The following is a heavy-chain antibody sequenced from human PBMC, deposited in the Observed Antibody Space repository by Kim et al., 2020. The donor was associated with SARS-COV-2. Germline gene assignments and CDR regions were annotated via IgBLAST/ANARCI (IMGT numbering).Heavy chain of an antibody. CDR2: IYSSGIT. J-gene: IGHJ4*02. CDR1: GASISNVNYN. D-gene: IGHD3-10*01. Sequence: SETLSLGCNVSGASISNVNYNWGWIRQPPGQGLEWIASIYSSGITFYTPSLKSRLTMSADKSNNQLSRQLGPLTAANTAVYYCVRHAGGYGSEAYAHLDHWGQGTLVTVSA. CDR3: VRHAGGYGSEAYAHLDH. V-gene: IGHV4-39*01.